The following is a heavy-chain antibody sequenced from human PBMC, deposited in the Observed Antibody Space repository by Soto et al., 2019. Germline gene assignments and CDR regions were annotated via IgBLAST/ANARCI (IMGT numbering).Heavy chain of an antibody. CDR3: ARIGWGGDS. V-gene: IGHV4-61*01. Sequence: QVQLQESGPGRVKPSETLSLTCIVSRGSVRTGSYHWSWIRQPPGKGLEWIGFIPNNGSPDYNPSLKRRVVLSIDRSKNQFSLKVNSVTAADAAVYFCARIGWGGDSWGQGTLVTVS. CDR1: RGSVRTGSYH. D-gene: IGHD7-27*01. CDR2: IPNNGSP. J-gene: IGHJ4*02.